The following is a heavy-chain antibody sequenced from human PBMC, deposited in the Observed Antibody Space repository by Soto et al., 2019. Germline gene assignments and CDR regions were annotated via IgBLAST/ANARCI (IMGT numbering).Heavy chain of an antibody. D-gene: IGHD2-15*01. V-gene: IGHV3-15*07. CDR1: GFTFSNAW. J-gene: IGHJ6*02. CDR3: TTDPTRDIVVVVAGATYYYYGMDV. CDR2: IKSKTDGGTT. Sequence: PGGSLRLSCAASGFTFSNAWMNGVRKAPGKGLQWVGRIKSKTDGGTTDYAAPVKRRFTISRDDAKNTLYLQMNSLKTEDTAVYYCTTDPTRDIVVVVAGATYYYYGMDVWGQGTTVTVSS.